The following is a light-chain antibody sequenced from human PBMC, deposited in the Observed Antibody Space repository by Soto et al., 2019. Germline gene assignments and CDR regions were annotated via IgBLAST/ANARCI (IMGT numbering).Light chain of an antibody. CDR2: EVV. CDR3: CSYVGSSTYV. Sequence: QSVLTQPPSASGSPGQSVTISCTGTKNDIGVYDFVSWYQHHPGKAPRLIIYEVVQRPSGVPDRFSGSKSGNTASLTVSGLQAEDEADYYCCSYVGSSTYVFGTGTKVTVL. J-gene: IGLJ1*01. V-gene: IGLV2-8*01. CDR1: KNDIGVYDF.